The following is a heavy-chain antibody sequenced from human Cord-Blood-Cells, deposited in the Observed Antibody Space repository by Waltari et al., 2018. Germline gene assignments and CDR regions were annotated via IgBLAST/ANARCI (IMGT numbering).Heavy chain of an antibody. CDR2: INHSGST. Sequence: QVQLQQWGAGLLKPSETLSLTCAVYGGSFSGYYWSWLRQPPGKGLEWIGEINHSGSTNYNPSLKSRVTISVDTSKNQFSLKLSSVTAADTAVYYCARRGPGPGYSGSYYYYGMDVWGQGTTVTVSS. V-gene: IGHV4-34*01. CDR3: ARRGPGPGYSGSYYYYGMDV. CDR1: GGSFSGYY. D-gene: IGHD1-26*01. J-gene: IGHJ6*02.